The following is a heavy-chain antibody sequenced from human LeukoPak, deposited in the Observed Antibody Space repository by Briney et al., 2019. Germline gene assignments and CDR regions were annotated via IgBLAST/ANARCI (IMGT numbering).Heavy chain of an antibody. CDR2: ISSSSSYI. CDR1: GFTFSNYN. D-gene: IGHD3-22*01. CDR3: AKDEPDYYDSSGYQYYFDY. J-gene: IGHJ4*02. Sequence: PGGSLRLSCAASGFTFSNYNMNWVRQAPGKGLEWVSSISSSSSYIYYADSVKGRFTISRDNAKNSLYLQMNSLRAEDTAVYYCAKDEPDYYDSSGYQYYFDYWGQGTLVTVSS. V-gene: IGHV3-21*04.